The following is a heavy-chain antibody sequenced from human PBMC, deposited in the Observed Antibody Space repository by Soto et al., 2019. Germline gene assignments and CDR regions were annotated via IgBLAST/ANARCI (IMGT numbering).Heavy chain of an antibody. Sequence: QVQLQESGPGLVKPSQTLSLTCTVSGGSISSGGYYWSWIRQHPGKGLEWIGYIYYSGSTYYNPSLKSRITISVDTSKNQFSLKLSSVTDADTAVYYCARISEFWVVVTAIPTIFDYWGQGTLVTVSS. CDR1: GGSISSGGYY. J-gene: IGHJ4*02. CDR2: IYYSGST. D-gene: IGHD2-21*02. CDR3: ARISEFWVVVTAIPTIFDY. V-gene: IGHV4-31*03.